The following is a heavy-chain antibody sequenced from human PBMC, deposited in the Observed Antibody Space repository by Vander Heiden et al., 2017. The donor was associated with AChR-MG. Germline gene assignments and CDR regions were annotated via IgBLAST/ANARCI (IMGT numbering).Heavy chain of an antibody. CDR1: GFTITNYA. V-gene: IGHV3-23*01. CDR3: AKDPDVSRLKSF. CDR2: VRSGGT. D-gene: IGHD3-10*02. Sequence: EVQLLQSGGGLVQPGESLRLSCEVSGFTITNYAMSWVRQAPGKGLEWVSTVRSGGTYYADSVKGRFAISRDSSKNTLFLQMTSLRAEDTAVYYCAKDPDVSRLKSFWCQGPLVTVSS. J-gene: IGHJ4*02.